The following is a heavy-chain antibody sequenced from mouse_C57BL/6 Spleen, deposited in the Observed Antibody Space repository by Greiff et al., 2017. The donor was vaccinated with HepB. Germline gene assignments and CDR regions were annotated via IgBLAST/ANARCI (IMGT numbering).Heavy chain of an antibody. V-gene: IGHV1-80*01. CDR1: GYAFSSYW. J-gene: IGHJ3*01. CDR2: IYPGDGDT. CDR3: ARGGVYYDYDAAWFAY. D-gene: IGHD2-4*01. Sequence: VQLQQSGAELVKPGASVKISCKASGYAFSSYWMNWVKQRPGKGLEWIGQIYPGDGDTNYNGKYKGKATLTADKSSSTAYMQLSSLTSEDSAVYFCARGGVYYDYDAAWFAYWGQGTLVTVSA.